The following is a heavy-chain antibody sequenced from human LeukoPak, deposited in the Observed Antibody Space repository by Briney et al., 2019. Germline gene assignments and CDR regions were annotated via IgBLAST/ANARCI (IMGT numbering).Heavy chain of an antibody. Sequence: ASVKVSCKASGYTFTSYGISWVRQAPGQGLEWMGWIGAYNGNTNYAQKLQGRVTMTTDTSTSTAYMELRSLRSDDTAVYYCARVRGYFPGTKVWGWFDPWGQGTLVTVSS. CDR1: GYTFTSYG. D-gene: IGHD3-22*01. J-gene: IGHJ5*02. CDR3: ARVRGYFPGTKVWGWFDP. CDR2: IGAYNGNT. V-gene: IGHV1-18*01.